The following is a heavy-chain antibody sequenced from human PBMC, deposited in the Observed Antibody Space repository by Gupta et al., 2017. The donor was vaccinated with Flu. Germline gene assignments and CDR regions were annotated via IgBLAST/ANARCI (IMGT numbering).Heavy chain of an antibody. V-gene: IGHV3-15*01. J-gene: IGHJ4*02. D-gene: IGHD2-2*01. CDR3: TTKYDTSEYYFDY. CDR1: GFTFSNAW. Sequence: EVQLVESGGGLVKPGGSLRLSCAASGFTFSNAWMSWVRQAPGKGLEWVGRIKSKTDGGTTDYAAPVKGRFTISRDDSKNTLYLQMNSLKTEDTAVYYCTTKYDTSEYYFDYWGQGTLVTVSS. CDR2: IKSKTDGGTT.